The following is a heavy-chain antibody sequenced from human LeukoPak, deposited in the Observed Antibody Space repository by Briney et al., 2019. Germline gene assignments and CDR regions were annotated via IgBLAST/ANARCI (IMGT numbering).Heavy chain of an antibody. CDR2: ISSSSSTI. J-gene: IGHJ5*02. CDR3: ARVPIAARHIWFDP. D-gene: IGHD6-6*01. Sequence: PGGSLRLSCAASGFTFSSYSMNWVRQASGKGLEWVSYISSSSSTIYYADSVKGRFTISRDNAKNSLYLQMNSLRAEDTAVYYCARVPIAARHIWFDPWGQGTLVTVSS. CDR1: GFTFSSYS. V-gene: IGHV3-48*04.